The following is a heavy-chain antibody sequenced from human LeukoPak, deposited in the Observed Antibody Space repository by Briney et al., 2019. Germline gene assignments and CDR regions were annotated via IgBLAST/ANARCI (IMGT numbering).Heavy chain of an antibody. CDR3: ARHEDGTTLDY. CDR1: TSSISSGY. V-gene: IGHV4-59*08. J-gene: IGHJ4*02. CDR2: IYYSGST. Sequence: SETLSLICSVSTSSISSGYWSWIRQPPGKGLEWIGSIYYSGSTNHNASLKSRVTMSVDRSKNQISLKLSSVTAADTAVYYCARHEDGTTLDYWGQGTLVTVSS. D-gene: IGHD1-7*01.